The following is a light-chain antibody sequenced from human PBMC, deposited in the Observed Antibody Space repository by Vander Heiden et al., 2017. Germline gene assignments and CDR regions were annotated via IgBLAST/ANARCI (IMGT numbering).Light chain of an antibody. J-gene: IGKJ5*01. CDR3: QQYAVSPIT. CDR2: GAS. V-gene: IGKV3-20*01. CDR1: QTVGKNY. Sequence: EIVLTQSPGTLSLSPGERATLSCRASQTVGKNYLAWFQQKPGQVPRLLIHGASNRATDTPDRFSGSGSGTDFTLTINRPESEDFAVYYCQQYAVSPITFSQGTRLEI.